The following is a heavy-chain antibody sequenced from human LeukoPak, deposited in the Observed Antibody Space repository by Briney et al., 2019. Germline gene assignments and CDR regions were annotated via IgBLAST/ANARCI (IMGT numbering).Heavy chain of an antibody. Sequence: PSETLSLTCAVSGGSISTSNWWTWVRQPPGKGLEWIGEISHSGTTNYNPSLKSRVTISVDKSKNQFSLKLSSVTAADTAVYYCARDDFDSRAFVIWGEGTMVSVSS. CDR3: ARDDFDSRAFVI. J-gene: IGHJ3*02. CDR1: GGSISTSNW. D-gene: IGHD3-22*01. CDR2: ISHSGTT. V-gene: IGHV4-4*02.